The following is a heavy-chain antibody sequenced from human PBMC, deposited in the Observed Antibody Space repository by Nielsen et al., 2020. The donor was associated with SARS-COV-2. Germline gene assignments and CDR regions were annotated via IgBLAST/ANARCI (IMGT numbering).Heavy chain of an antibody. D-gene: IGHD5-12*01. CDR2: ISYDGSNK. Sequence: GESLKISCAASGFTFSSYAMHWVRQAPGKGLEWVAVISYDGSNKYYADSVKGRFTVSRDNSKNTLYLQMTDLRTEDTAVYFCARDARGYYGFDFVFDYWGQGSLVTVSA. V-gene: IGHV3-30-3*01. CDR1: GFTFSSYA. CDR3: ARDARGYYGFDFVFDY. J-gene: IGHJ4*02.